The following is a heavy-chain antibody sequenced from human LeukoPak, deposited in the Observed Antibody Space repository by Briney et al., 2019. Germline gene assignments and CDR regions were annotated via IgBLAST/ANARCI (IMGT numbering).Heavy chain of an antibody. D-gene: IGHD6-25*01. CDR1: GFTFSSYG. Sequence: GGSLRLSCAASGFTFSSYGMHWVRQAPGKGLEWVAFIRYDGSNKYYADSVKGRFTISRDNSKNTLYLQMNSLRAEDTAVYYCAKGLIGQRAAFDIWGQGTMVTVSS. CDR2: IRYDGSNK. CDR3: AKGLIGQRAAFDI. J-gene: IGHJ3*02. V-gene: IGHV3-30*02.